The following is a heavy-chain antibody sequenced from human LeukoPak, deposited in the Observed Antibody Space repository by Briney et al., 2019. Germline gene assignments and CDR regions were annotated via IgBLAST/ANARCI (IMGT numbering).Heavy chain of an antibody. V-gene: IGHV1-69*04. CDR1: GGTFSSYA. Sequence: SVKVSCKASGGTFSSYAISWVRQAPGQGLEWMGRIIPILGIANYAQKFQGRVTITADKSTSTAYMELSSLRSEDTAVYYCARLSEAAGPNYYYYGMDVWGQGTTVTVSS. D-gene: IGHD6-13*01. J-gene: IGHJ6*02. CDR2: IIPILGIA. CDR3: ARLSEAAGPNYYYYGMDV.